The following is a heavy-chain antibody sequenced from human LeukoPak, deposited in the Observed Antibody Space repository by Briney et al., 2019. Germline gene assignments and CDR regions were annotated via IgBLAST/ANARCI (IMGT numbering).Heavy chain of an antibody. J-gene: IGHJ5*02. CDR1: GGSISSYY. Sequence: SETLSLTCTVSGGSISSYYWSWIRQPPGKGLEWIGYIYYSGSTNYNPSLKSRVTISIGTSKNQFSLNLSSVTAADTAIYYCARDPTGSNWFDPWGQGTLVTVSS. CDR3: ARDPTGSNWFDP. V-gene: IGHV4-59*01. D-gene: IGHD1-14*01. CDR2: IYYSGST.